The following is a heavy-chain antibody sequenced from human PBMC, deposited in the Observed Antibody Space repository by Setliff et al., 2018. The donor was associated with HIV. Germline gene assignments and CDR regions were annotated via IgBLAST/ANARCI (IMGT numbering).Heavy chain of an antibody. D-gene: IGHD6-13*01. CDR2: MNPNSGNT. Sequence: ASVKVSCKASGSTFSTYDINWVRQAPGQGPEWMGWMNPNSGNTGYAPKLQGRVTITRDTSTSTVYMEMSSLRSEDTAIYYCAKEYHTAATGTRVANYFDYWGQGTLVTVSS. J-gene: IGHJ4*02. V-gene: IGHV1-8*01. CDR1: GSTFSTYD. CDR3: AKEYHTAATGTRVANYFDY.